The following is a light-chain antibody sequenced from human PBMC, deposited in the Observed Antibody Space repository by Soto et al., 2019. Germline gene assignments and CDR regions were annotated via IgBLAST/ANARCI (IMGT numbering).Light chain of an antibody. Sequence: DIQMTQSPSTLSASIGDRVTITCRASQSVDTWLAWYQQKPGKAPKLLIYKASSLQTGVPSRFSGSGSGTEFTLTISRLQPDDFATYYCQHYNDYSRMFGQGTKVEIK. CDR2: KAS. V-gene: IGKV1-5*03. J-gene: IGKJ1*01. CDR1: QSVDTW. CDR3: QHYNDYSRM.